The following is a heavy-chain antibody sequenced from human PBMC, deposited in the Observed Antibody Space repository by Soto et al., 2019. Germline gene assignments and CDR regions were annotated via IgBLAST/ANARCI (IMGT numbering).Heavy chain of an antibody. J-gene: IGHJ6*03. Sequence: ASVKVSCKASGYTFTSYGISWVRQAPGQGLEWMGWISAYNGNTNYAQKLQGRVTMTTDTSTSTAYMELRSLRSDDTAVYYCARDKMVDYYYYMDVWGKGTTVTVSS. CDR1: GYTFTSYG. V-gene: IGHV1-18*01. D-gene: IGHD2-8*01. CDR2: ISAYNGNT. CDR3: ARDKMVDYYYYMDV.